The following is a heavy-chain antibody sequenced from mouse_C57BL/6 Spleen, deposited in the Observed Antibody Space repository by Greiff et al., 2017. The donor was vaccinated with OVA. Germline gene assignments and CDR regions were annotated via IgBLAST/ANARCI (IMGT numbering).Heavy chain of an antibody. V-gene: IGHV8-12*01. CDR2: ISWGDDK. J-gene: IGHJ3*01. CDR3: ARRGDTPGGFAY. D-gene: IGHD5-1-1*01. CDR1: GFSLSTSGMG. Sequence: QVTLKVSGPGILQSSQTLSLTCSFSGFSLSTSGMGVSWIRQPSGMGLEWLAHISWGDDKRYNPSMQSRLTISKDTSRNQVFLKITSVDTADTATYCGARRGDTPGGFAYWGQGTLVTVSA.